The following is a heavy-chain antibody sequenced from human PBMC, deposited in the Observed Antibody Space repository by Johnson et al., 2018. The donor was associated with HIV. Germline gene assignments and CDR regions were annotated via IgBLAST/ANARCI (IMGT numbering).Heavy chain of an antibody. CDR2: IGTLSDT. J-gene: IGHJ3*01. V-gene: IGHV3-13*01. CDR3: AREDTPFGSPHEGDPFDV. CDR1: GFTFSNYG. Sequence: VQLVESGGGVVQPGESLRLSCKVSGFTFSNYGMYWVRQAPGKGLEWVSAIGTLSDTFYPDSVKGRFTVSRENAKNSLYLQMNSLRAEDTAVYFCAREDTPFGSPHEGDPFDVWGQGTMVTVSS. D-gene: IGHD3-16*01.